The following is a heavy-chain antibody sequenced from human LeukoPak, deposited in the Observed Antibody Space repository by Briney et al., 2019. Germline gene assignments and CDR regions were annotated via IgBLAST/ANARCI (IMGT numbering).Heavy chain of an antibody. CDR2: ISSSGRTM. D-gene: IGHD2-21*01. Sequence: GGSLRLSCAASGFTFRDYYMSWIRLAPGKGLEWISYISSSGRTMFYADSVKGRFTISRDNAKNSLYLQMNNLRAEDTAVYYCAKNGHSHDNWGQGTLVTVSS. CDR1: GFTFRDYY. J-gene: IGHJ4*02. CDR3: AKNGHSHDN. V-gene: IGHV3-11*04.